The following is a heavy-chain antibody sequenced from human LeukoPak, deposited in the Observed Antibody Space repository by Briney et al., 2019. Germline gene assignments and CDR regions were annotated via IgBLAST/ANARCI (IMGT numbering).Heavy chain of an antibody. CDR3: ARGHDYYRSGRQSWLDP. D-gene: IGHD3-10*01. CDR2: TSDTGST. Sequence: SETLSLTCAVSGGSFSAFFWRWIRQPPGKGLEWIGYTSDTGSTNYKPSLKSRGAISLDTSKNQFSLKLTSVTAADSAVYYCARGHDYYRSGRQSWLDPWGQGILVTVSS. J-gene: IGHJ5*02. V-gene: IGHV4-59*01. CDR1: GGSFSAFF.